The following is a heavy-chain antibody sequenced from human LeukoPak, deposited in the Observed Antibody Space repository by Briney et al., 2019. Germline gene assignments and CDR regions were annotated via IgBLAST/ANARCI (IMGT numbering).Heavy chain of an antibody. CDR1: RFSFSSYW. CDR3: VREGRVSGYDFDY. CDR2: INSDGSST. Sequence: GGSLRLSCEASRFSFSSYWMHWVRQAPGKGLVWVSRINSDGSSTTYADSAKGRLTISRDNAKNTLYLQMNSLRAEDTAVYYCVREGRVSGYDFDYWGQGTLVTVSS. V-gene: IGHV3-74*01. J-gene: IGHJ4*02. D-gene: IGHD5-12*01.